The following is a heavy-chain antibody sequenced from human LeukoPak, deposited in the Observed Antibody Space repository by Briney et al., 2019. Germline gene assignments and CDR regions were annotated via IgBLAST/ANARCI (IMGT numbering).Heavy chain of an antibody. D-gene: IGHD3-3*01. Sequence: ASVKVSCKASGYTFTGYYMHWVRQAPGQGLEWMGWINPNSGGTNYAQKFQGRVTMTRDTSISTAYMELSRLRSDDTAVYYCARVYDFWSGYFTSWFDPWGQGTLVTVSS. V-gene: IGHV1-2*02. CDR1: GYTFTGYY. CDR2: INPNSGGT. J-gene: IGHJ5*02. CDR3: ARVYDFWSGYFTSWFDP.